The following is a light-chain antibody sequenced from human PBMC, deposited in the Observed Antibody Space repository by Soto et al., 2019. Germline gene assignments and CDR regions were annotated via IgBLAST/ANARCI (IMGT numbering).Light chain of an antibody. V-gene: IGKV3-15*01. CDR1: QSISSN. Sequence: EIVMTQSPATLSVSPGETVTLSCRASQSISSNLAWYQQKPGQAPRLVIYGASTRATGMPDRFSGSGSGTEFTLTISNLQSEDFAVYYCQQYDDWPVYTFGQGTKLDMK. J-gene: IGKJ2*01. CDR3: QQYDDWPVYT. CDR2: GAS.